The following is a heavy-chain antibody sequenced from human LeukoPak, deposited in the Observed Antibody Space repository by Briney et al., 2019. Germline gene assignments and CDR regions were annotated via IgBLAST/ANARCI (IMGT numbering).Heavy chain of an antibody. CDR2: IWYDGSNK. J-gene: IGHJ4*02. CDR3: AKDRRGDSSGYGY. D-gene: IGHD3-22*01. V-gene: IGHV3-33*06. CDR1: GFTFSSYG. Sequence: PGGSLRLSCAASGFTFSSYGMHWVRQAPGKGLEWVAIIWYDGSNKYYADSVKGRFTISRDNSKNTLYPQMNSLRAEDTAVYYCAKDRRGDSSGYGYWGQGTLVTVSS.